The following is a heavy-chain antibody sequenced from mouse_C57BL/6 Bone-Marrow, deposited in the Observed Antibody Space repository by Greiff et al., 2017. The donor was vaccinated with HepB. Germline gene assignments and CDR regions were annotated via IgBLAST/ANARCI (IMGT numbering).Heavy chain of an antibody. J-gene: IGHJ2*01. CDR1: GFTFSDYG. Sequence: EVKVVESGGGLVKPGGSLKLSCAASGFTFSDYGMHWVRQAPEKGLEWVAYISSGSSTIYYADTVKGRFTISRDNAKNTQFLQMTSLRSEDTAMYYCARRKRSWNYFDYWGQGTTLTVSS. CDR2: ISSGSSTI. V-gene: IGHV5-17*01. CDR3: ARRKRSWNYFDY. D-gene: IGHD1-1*01.